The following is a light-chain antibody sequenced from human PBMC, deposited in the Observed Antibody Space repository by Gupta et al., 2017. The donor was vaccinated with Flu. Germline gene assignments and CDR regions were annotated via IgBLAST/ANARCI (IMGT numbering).Light chain of an antibody. CDR3: KYYTNSRNRVV. CDR1: TTDDGGGND. J-gene: IGLJ2*01. CDR2: GNS. V-gene: IGLV1-40*01. Sequence: TGRTTDDGGGNDVYWYQQLPGPAPKLLCYGNSNRPSGVPDRFSCSTAATTAYLTTTGVQAEDEAYYYCKYYTNSRNRVVFGGGTKLTGL.